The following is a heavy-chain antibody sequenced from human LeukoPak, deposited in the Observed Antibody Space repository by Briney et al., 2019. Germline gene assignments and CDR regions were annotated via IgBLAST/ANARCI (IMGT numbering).Heavy chain of an antibody. CDR3: ARGLLTSDY. D-gene: IGHD3-10*01. CDR1: GGSFSGYY. Sequence: SETLSLTCAVYGGSFSGYYWSWIRQPPGKGLEWIGEINHSGSTNYNPSLKSRVTISVDTSKNQFSLKLSSVTAADTAVYYCARGLLTSDYWGQGTLVTVSS. V-gene: IGHV4-34*01. CDR2: INHSGST. J-gene: IGHJ4*02.